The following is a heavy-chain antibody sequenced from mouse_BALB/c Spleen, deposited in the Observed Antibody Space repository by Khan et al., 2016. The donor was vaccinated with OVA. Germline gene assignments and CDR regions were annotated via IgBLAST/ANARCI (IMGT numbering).Heavy chain of an antibody. Sequence: EVQLVESGGDLVKPGGSLRLSCAASGFTFSPYAMSWVRQPPDKRLEWVATINSDGYYTYYPDTVTGRFTISRNNAENTLYLQLSSLKSEDTAIYYCASHVTGSVAYWGQGTLVTVSA. CDR3: ASHVTGSVAY. V-gene: IGHV5-6*01. CDR1: GFTFSPYA. CDR2: INSDGYYT. J-gene: IGHJ3*01. D-gene: IGHD4-1*01.